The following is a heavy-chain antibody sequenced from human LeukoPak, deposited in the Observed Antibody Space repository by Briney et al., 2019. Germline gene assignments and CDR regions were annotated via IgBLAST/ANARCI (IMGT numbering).Heavy chain of an antibody. CDR2: ISAYNGNT. D-gene: IGHD2-2*01. Sequence: ASVKVSCKASGYTFTSYGISWVRQAPGQGLEWMGWISAYNGNTNYAQKLQGRVTMTTDTSTSTAYMELRSLRSEDTAVYYCARDWDCSSTSCYDYYGMDVWGQGTTVTVSS. CDR3: ARDWDCSSTSCYDYYGMDV. V-gene: IGHV1-18*01. CDR1: GYTFTSYG. J-gene: IGHJ6*02.